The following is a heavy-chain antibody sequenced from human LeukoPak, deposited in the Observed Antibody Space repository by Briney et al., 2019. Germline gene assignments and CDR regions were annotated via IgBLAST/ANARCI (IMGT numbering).Heavy chain of an antibody. V-gene: IGHV3-21*01. Sequence: GGSLRLSCAASGFTFSSYTMSWVRQAPGKGLEWVSSIRSTSSYIYYADSVKGRFTISRDNAKNSLYLQMNSLRAEDTAVYYCARDGFWGQGTLVTVSS. J-gene: IGHJ4*02. CDR3: ARDGF. CDR1: GFTFSSYT. CDR2: IRSTSSYI.